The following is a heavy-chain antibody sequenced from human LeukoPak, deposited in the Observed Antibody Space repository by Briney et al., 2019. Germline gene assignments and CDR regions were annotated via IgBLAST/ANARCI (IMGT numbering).Heavy chain of an antibody. Sequence: GGSLRLSCAASGFTFISYWMSWVRQARGKGLEWVANIKQDGSEKYYVDSVKGRFTISRDNAKNSLYLQMNSLRAEDTAVYYCARDTRYYYDSSGYYASDYWGQGTLVTVSS. CDR3: ARDTRYYYDSSGYYASDY. V-gene: IGHV3-7*01. CDR2: IKQDGSEK. D-gene: IGHD3-22*01. CDR1: GFTFISYW. J-gene: IGHJ4*02.